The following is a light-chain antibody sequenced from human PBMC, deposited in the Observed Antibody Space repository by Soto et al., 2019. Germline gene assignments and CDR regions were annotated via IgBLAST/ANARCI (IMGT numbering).Light chain of an antibody. CDR2: GAS. CDR3: QQYDVWPALT. CDR1: QSVSSN. Sequence: EKALTQSPVTLSLSPGERATLSCRASQSVSSNLAWYQQRPGQAPRLLIYGASTRASGVPDRFSGSGSGTEFIRTISSLQSEDSAVYYCQQYDVWPALTFGGGTKVDIK. V-gene: IGKV3-15*01. J-gene: IGKJ4*01.